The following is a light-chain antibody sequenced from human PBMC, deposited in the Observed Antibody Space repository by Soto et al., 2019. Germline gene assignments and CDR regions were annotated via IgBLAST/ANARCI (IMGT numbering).Light chain of an antibody. CDR3: SSYTTRSIRV. Sequence: QSALTQPASVSGSPGQSITISCTGTSSDVGGYNYVSWYQQHPGKAPKLMIYEVSNRPSGVSNRFSGSKSGNTASLTISGLPAEDEADYYCSSYTTRSIRVFGGGIKLTVL. CDR1: SSDVGGYNY. J-gene: IGLJ3*02. CDR2: EVS. V-gene: IGLV2-14*01.